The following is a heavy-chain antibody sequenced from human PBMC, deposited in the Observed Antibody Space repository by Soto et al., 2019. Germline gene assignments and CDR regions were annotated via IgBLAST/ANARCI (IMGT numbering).Heavy chain of an antibody. D-gene: IGHD3-10*01. Sequence: EVLLVESGGGVVQPGGSLKLSCVASGFVFKDSSIHWVRQASGKGLEWVGRIRDRSYNYETAYTASVKGRFTISRDDSTNTSYLQMNSLRTEDTAIYYCTRLISAAQDYWGQGTLVTVSS. CDR3: TRLISAAQDY. V-gene: IGHV3-73*01. CDR1: GFVFKDSS. J-gene: IGHJ4*02. CDR2: IRDRSYNYET.